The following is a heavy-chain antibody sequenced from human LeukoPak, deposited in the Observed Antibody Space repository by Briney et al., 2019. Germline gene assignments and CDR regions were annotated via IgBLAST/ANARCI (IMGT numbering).Heavy chain of an antibody. CDR1: GGTFSSCA. V-gene: IGHV1-69*13. J-gene: IGHJ4*02. CDR2: IIPIFGTA. Sequence: ASVRLYCKASGGTFSSCAIGCVRQAPGQWLEWMGGIIPIFGTANYAQKFQGRVTITADESTSTAYMELSSLRSEDTAVYYCARDGPASGSYLDYWGQGTLVTVSS. D-gene: IGHD1-26*01. CDR3: ARDGPASGSYLDY.